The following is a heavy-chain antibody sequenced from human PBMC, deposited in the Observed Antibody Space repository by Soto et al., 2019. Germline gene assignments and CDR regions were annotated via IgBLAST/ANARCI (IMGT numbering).Heavy chain of an antibody. J-gene: IGHJ5*02. CDR3: ARDNYDILTGYRSGWFDP. V-gene: IGHV1-2*04. D-gene: IGHD3-9*01. CDR1: GYTFTGYY. Sequence: QVQLVQSGAEVKKPGASVKVSCKASGYTFTGYYMHWVRQAPGQGLEWMGWINPNSGGTNYAQKFQGWVTMTRDTSISTAYMELSRLRSDDTAVYYCARDNYDILTGYRSGWFDPWGQGTLVTVSS. CDR2: INPNSGGT.